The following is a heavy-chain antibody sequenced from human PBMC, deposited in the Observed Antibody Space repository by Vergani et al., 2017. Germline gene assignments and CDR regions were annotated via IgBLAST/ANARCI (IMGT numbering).Heavy chain of an antibody. CDR3: ARHSTVEWLVKLGWIDP. V-gene: IGHV4-39*01. CDR1: GASISSSNYY. J-gene: IGHJ5*02. Sequence: QLQLQESGPGLVKPSATLSLTCSVSGASISSSNYYWGWIRQPPGKGLEWIAGIYYSGSTYYNPSLKSRVTISVDTSKNQFSLKLSSVTAADTAVYFCARHSTVEWLVKLGWIDPWGKGILVTVSS. CDR2: IYYSGST. D-gene: IGHD6-19*01.